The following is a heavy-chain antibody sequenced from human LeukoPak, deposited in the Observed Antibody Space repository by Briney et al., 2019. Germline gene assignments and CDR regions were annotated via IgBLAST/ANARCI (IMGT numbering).Heavy chain of an antibody. D-gene: IGHD6-13*01. CDR1: GSSISSSNYY. J-gene: IGHJ4*02. Sequence: SETLSLTCTVSGSSISSSNYYWGWIRQPPGKGLEWIGSIYNSGSTHYNPSLKSRVTISVDTSKNQFSLKVTSVTAADTAVYYCARPPVAYSSSWYRYYFDYWGQGTLVTVSS. V-gene: IGHV4-39*07. CDR2: IYNSGST. CDR3: ARPPVAYSSSWYRYYFDY.